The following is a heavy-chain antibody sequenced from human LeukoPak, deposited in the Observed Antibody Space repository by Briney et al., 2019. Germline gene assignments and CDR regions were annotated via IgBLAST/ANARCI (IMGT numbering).Heavy chain of an antibody. Sequence: GASVKVSCKASGYTFTGYYMHWVRQAPGQGLEWMGWINPNSGGTNYAQKFQGRVTMTRDTSISTAYMELSRLRSDDTAVYYCARLYCSSTSCYTLDYWGQGTLVTVSS. CDR1: GYTFTGYY. D-gene: IGHD2-2*02. J-gene: IGHJ4*02. V-gene: IGHV1-2*02. CDR3: ARLYCSSTSCYTLDY. CDR2: INPNSGGT.